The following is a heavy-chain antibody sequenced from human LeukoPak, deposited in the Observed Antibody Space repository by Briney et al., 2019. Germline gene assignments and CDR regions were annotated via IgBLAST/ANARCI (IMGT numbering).Heavy chain of an antibody. D-gene: IGHD6-6*01. CDR1: GDSMSSYY. J-gene: IGHJ4*02. CDR2: IYNSGGT. V-gene: IGHV4-59*01. CDR3: ASQVAGSSSQN. Sequence: SETLSLTCTVSGDSMSSYYWSWIRQPRGKGLEWIGYIYNSGGTKYNPSLKGRVTISVDTSKNQFSLKVNSVTAADAAVYYCASQVAGSSSQNWGQGTLVTVSS.